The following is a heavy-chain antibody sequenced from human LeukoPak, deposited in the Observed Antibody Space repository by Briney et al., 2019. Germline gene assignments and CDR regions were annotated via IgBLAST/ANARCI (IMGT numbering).Heavy chain of an antibody. V-gene: IGHV4-30-4*08. D-gene: IGHD3-3*01. J-gene: IGHJ5*02. CDR1: GGSISSGDYY. CDR3: ARGASRDFWSGYDANWFGP. Sequence: SQTLSLTCTVSGGSISSGDYYWSWIRQPPGKGLEWIGYIYYSGSTYYNPSLKSRVTISVDTSKNQFSLKLSSVTAADTAVYYCARGASRDFWSGYDANWFGPWGQGTLVTVSS. CDR2: IYYSGST.